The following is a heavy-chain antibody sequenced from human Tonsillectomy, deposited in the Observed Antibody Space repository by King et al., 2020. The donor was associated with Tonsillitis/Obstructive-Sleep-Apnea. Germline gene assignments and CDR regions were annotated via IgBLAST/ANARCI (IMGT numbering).Heavy chain of an antibody. Sequence: VQLVESGGGVVRPGGSLRLSCAASGFPFDDYGMSWVRQAPGKGLEWVSGINWNGGSTGYADSVKGRFTISRDNAKNSLYLQMNSLRAEDTALYYCARFNQHDYSNLRGYFDYWGQGTLVTVSS. CDR3: ARFNQHDYSNLRGYFDY. CDR2: INWNGGST. J-gene: IGHJ4*02. V-gene: IGHV3-20*04. D-gene: IGHD4-11*01. CDR1: GFPFDDYG.